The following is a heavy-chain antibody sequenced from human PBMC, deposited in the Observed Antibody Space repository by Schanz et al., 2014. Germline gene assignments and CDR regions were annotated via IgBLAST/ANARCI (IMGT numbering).Heavy chain of an antibody. CDR1: GLTFSDYY. V-gene: IGHV3-11*05. CDR2: ISNSGTYT. CDR3: ASVIMVAGNHRDGRDV. D-gene: IGHD6-19*01. J-gene: IGHJ6*02. Sequence: VQLVESGGGLVQPGGSLRLSCAASGLTFSDYYMTWMRQAPGKGLEWISYISNSGTYTKYADSVKGRFVISRDNARSSLYLQMSSLRDGDTAVYYCASVIMVAGNHRDGRDVWGQGTTVIVSS.